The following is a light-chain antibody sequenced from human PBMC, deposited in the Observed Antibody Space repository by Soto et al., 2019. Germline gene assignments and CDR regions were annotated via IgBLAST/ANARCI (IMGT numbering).Light chain of an antibody. CDR3: QQYGSSPQT. V-gene: IGKV3-20*01. CDR1: QSVSSSY. Sequence: EIVLTQSPGTLSLSPGERATLSCRASQSVSSSYLAWYQQKPGQAPRLLIYGASSRATGIPDRFSGSGSGTDFTLTISILEPEDFAVYYCQQYGSSPQTFGQGTKGDIK. J-gene: IGKJ1*01. CDR2: GAS.